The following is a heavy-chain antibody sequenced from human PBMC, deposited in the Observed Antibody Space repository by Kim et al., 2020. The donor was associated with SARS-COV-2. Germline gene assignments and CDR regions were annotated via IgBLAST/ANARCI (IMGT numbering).Heavy chain of an antibody. CDR3: ARDFLVTAHAGAPDI. Sequence: PSLKSRVTISVDTSKNQLSLKLSSVTAADTAVYYCARDFLVTAHAGAPDIWGQGTMVTVSS. D-gene: IGHD2-21*02. V-gene: IGHV4-31*02. J-gene: IGHJ3*02.